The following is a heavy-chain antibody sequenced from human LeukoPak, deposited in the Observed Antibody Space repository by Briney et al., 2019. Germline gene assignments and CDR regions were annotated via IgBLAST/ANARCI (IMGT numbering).Heavy chain of an antibody. CDR3: ARGRITMIVKGDAFDI. CDR1: GFTFSSYE. CDR2: MSSSGSTI. V-gene: IGHV3-48*03. D-gene: IGHD3-22*01. J-gene: IGHJ3*02. Sequence: GGSLRLSCAASGFTFSSYEMNWVRQAPGKGLEWVSYMSSSGSTIYYADSVKGRFTISRDNAKNSLYLQMNSLRAEDTAVYYCARGRITMIVKGDAFDIWGQGTMVTVSS.